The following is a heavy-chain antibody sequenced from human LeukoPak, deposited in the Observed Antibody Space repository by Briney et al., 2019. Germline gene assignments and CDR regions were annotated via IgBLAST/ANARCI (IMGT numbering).Heavy chain of an antibody. CDR2: INHSGST. J-gene: IGHJ3*02. V-gene: IGHV4-34*01. CDR3: AVWSDYYADAFDI. Sequence: SETLSLTCAVYGGSFSGYYWSWIRQPPGKGLEWIGEINHSGSTNYNPSLKSRVTISVDTSKNQFSLKLSSVTAADTAVYYCAVWSDYYADAFDIWGQGTMVTVSS. CDR1: GGSFSGYY. D-gene: IGHD3-10*01.